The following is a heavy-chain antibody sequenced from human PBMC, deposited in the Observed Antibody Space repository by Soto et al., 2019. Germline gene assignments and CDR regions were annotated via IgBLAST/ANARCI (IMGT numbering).Heavy chain of an antibody. CDR3: ARDLRGSGSVAY. D-gene: IGHD1-26*01. V-gene: IGHV1-18*01. CDR1: GYTLTTSG. CDR2: ISANNVTT. Sequence: QVQLVQSGAEVKKPGASVKVSCKASGYTLTTSGFSWVRQAPGQGLEWMGWISANNVTTNYAQKFQGRLTMTTDTPTTTAHMELRSLRSDDTAVYSCARDLRGSGSVAYWGQGTLVNVSS. J-gene: IGHJ4*02.